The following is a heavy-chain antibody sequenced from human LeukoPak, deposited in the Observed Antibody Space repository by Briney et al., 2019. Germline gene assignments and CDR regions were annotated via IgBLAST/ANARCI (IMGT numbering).Heavy chain of an antibody. J-gene: IGHJ4*02. CDR1: GFAFNTYS. CDR2: IKRKGDDGTI. V-gene: IGHV3-15*01. Sequence: GGSLRLSCAASGFAFNTYSMDWVRQAPGRGLEWVGRIKRKGDDGTIDYAAPVKGRLSISRDDSKNTLYLQMSSLKSEDTAVYYCTAGTGRSDFDYWGQGTLVTVSS. D-gene: IGHD3/OR15-3a*01. CDR3: TAGTGRSDFDY.